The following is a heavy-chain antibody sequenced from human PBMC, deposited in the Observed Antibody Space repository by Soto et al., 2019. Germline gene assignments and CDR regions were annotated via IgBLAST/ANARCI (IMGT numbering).Heavy chain of an antibody. CDR3: AKGASGEDYYYYYMDV. CDR2: ISGSGGST. V-gene: IGHV3-23*01. Sequence: PGGSLTLSCAASGFTFSSYAMSWVRQAPGKGLEWVSAISGSGGSTYYADSVKGRFTISRDNSKNTLYLQMNSLRAEDTAVYYCAKGASGEDYYYYYMDVWGKGTTVTVSS. J-gene: IGHJ6*03. CDR1: GFTFSSYA.